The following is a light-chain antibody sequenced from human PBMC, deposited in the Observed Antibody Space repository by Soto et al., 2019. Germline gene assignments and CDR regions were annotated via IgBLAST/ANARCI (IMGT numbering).Light chain of an antibody. CDR1: QSISSY. CDR3: QQSYSTPQLT. Sequence: DIQMTQSPSSLSASVGDRVTITCQACQSISSYLNWYQQKPGKAPKLLIYAASSLQSGVPSRFSGSGSGTDFTLTISSLQPEDFVTYYCQQSYSTPQLTFGGGTKVEIK. J-gene: IGKJ4*01. CDR2: AAS. V-gene: IGKV1-39*01.